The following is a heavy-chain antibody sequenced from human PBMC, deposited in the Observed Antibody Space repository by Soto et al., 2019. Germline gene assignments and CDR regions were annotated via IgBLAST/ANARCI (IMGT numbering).Heavy chain of an antibody. V-gene: IGHV1-18*01. D-gene: IGHD5-12*01. Sequence: QVQLVQSGAEVKKPGASVKVSCKASGYTLTSYGISWVRQAPGQGLEWMGWISAYNGNTNYAQKLQGRVTMTTDTSTSTAYMELRSLRSDDTAVYYCARVVGNIVATITSSVSDYWGQGTLVTVSS. CDR3: ARVVGNIVATITSSVSDY. CDR2: ISAYNGNT. CDR1: GYTLTSYG. J-gene: IGHJ4*02.